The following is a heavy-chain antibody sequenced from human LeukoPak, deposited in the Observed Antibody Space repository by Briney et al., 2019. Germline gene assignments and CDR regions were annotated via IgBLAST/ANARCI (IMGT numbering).Heavy chain of an antibody. CDR1: GFTFSSYA. V-gene: IGHV3-48*04. D-gene: IGHD2-15*01. CDR3: ASQAAVGPGGAFDI. Sequence: GGSLRLSCAASGFTFSSYAMSWVRQAPGKGLEWVSYISSSGSTIYYADSVKGRFTISRGNAKNSLYLQMNSLRAEDTAVYYCASQAAVGPGGAFDIWGQGTMVTVSS. J-gene: IGHJ3*02. CDR2: ISSSGSTI.